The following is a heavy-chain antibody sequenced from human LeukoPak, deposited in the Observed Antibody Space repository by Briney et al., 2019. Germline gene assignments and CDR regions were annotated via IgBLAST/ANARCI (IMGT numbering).Heavy chain of an antibody. CDR2: IYTSGST. V-gene: IGHV4-61*02. Sequence: SETLSLTCTVSGGSISSGSYYWSWIRQPAGKGLEWIGRIYTSGSTNYNPSLKSRVTISVDTSKNQFSLKLSSLTAADTAVYYCARGRVRGVIPFDYWGQGTLVTVSS. D-gene: IGHD3-10*01. J-gene: IGHJ4*02. CDR1: GGSISSGSYY. CDR3: ARGRVRGVIPFDY.